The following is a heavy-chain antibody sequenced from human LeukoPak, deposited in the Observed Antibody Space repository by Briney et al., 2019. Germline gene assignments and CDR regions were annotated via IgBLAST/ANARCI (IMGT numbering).Heavy chain of an antibody. CDR2: ISPNGVIT. CDR3: ARRAGIYSHPYDY. D-gene: IGHD1-14*01. V-gene: IGHV3-23*01. Sequence: PGGSLRLSCAASGFTFSSHGMNWVRQAPGKGLGWVSGISPNGVITYYADSVRGRFTISRDNSKGTVYLQMNSLRPEDTAVYYCARRAGIYSHPYDYWGQGTLVTVSS. J-gene: IGHJ4*02. CDR1: GFTFSSHG.